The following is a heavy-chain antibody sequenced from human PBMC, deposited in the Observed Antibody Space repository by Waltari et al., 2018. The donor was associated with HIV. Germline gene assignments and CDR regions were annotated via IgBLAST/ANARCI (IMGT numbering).Heavy chain of an antibody. CDR1: GYTFTGYY. V-gene: IGHV1-2*06. CDR2: INPNSGGT. CDR3: AREFSGESVYSSRSAY. D-gene: IGHD6-13*01. J-gene: IGHJ4*01. Sequence: QVQLVQSGAEVKKPGASVTVSCKASGYTFTGYYMPWVRQAPGQGLEWMGRINPNSGGTTDAQTVQGRVTMTRDTSISTACMVLSRLGSNDTSVYYCAREFSGESVYSSRSAYGGHGTLVAVSS.